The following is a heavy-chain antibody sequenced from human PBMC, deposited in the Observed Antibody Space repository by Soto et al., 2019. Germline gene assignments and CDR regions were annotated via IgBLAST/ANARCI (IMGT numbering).Heavy chain of an antibody. D-gene: IGHD3-3*01. Sequence: SLRLSCAASGFTFSSYGMHWVRQAPGKGLEWVAVIWYDGSNKYYADSVKGRFTISRDNSKNTLYLQMNSLRAEDTAVYYCARESNSGVVIIPGWFAPWRQGXLVTVSS. CDR3: ARESNSGVVIIPGWFAP. J-gene: IGHJ5*02. CDR2: IWYDGSNK. V-gene: IGHV3-33*01. CDR1: GFTFSSYG.